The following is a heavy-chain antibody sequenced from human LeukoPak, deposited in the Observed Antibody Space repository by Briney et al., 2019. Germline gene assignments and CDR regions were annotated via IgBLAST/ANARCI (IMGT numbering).Heavy chain of an antibody. Sequence: PGGSLRLSCAASGFTFSSYAMHWVRQAPGKGLEWVANIKQDGSEKYYVDSVKGRFTISRDNAKNSLYLQMNSLRAEDTAVYYCARGIGGSYLAQGYYYYGMDVWGQGTTVTVSS. D-gene: IGHD1-26*01. J-gene: IGHJ6*02. CDR3: ARGIGGSYLAQGYYYYGMDV. V-gene: IGHV3-7*03. CDR2: IKQDGSEK. CDR1: GFTFSSYA.